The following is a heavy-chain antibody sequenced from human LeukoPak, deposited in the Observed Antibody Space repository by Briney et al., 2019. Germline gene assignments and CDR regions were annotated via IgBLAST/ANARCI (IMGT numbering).Heavy chain of an antibody. CDR3: ARCPSLSGYYYYYGMDV. V-gene: IGHV4-30-4*01. CDR1: GGSISSGDYY. CDR2: IYYSGST. D-gene: IGHD3-10*01. Sequence: PSETLSLTCTVSGGSISSGDYYWSWIRQPPGKGLEWIGYIYYSGSTYYNPSLKSRVTISVVTSKNQFSLKLSSVTAADTAVYYCARCPSLSGYYYYYGMDVWGQGTTVTVSS. J-gene: IGHJ6*02.